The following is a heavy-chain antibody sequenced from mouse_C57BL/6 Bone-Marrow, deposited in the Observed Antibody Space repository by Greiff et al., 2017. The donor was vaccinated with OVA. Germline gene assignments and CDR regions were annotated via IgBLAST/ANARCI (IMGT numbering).Heavy chain of an antibody. J-gene: IGHJ3*01. Sequence: EVQLQQSGTVLARPGASVKMSCTTSGYTFTSYGMHWVKQRPGQGLEWIGAIYPGNSDTSYNQKFKGKDKLTAVTSASTAYMELSNLTNEDSAVYYCTSDGAAWFAYWGQGTLVTVSA. V-gene: IGHV1-5*01. CDR3: TSDGAAWFAY. CDR2: IYPGNSDT. D-gene: IGHD2-3*01. CDR1: GYTFTSYG.